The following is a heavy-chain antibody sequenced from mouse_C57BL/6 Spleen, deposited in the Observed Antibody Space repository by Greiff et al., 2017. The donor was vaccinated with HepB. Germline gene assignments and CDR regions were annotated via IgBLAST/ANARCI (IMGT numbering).Heavy chain of an antibody. CDR2: ISSGSSTI. CDR3: ATGSSNEDWYFDV. Sequence: EVKLMESGGGLVKPGGSLKLSCAASGFTFSDYGMHWVRQAPEKGLEWVAYISSGSSTIYYADTVKGRFTISRDNAKNTLFLQMTSLRSEDTAMYDEATGSSNEDWYFDVWGTGTTVTVSS. D-gene: IGHD1-1*01. CDR1: GFTFSDYG. V-gene: IGHV5-17*01. J-gene: IGHJ1*03.